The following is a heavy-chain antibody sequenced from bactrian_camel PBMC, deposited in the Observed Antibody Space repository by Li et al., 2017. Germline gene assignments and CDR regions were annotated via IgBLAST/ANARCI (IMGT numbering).Heavy chain of an antibody. J-gene: IGHJ6*01. CDR1: EFTESINC. CDR2: IYWGDTQGR. V-gene: IGHV3S53*01. Sequence: VQLVESGGGSVQAGGSLSLSCTAAEFTESINCMGWYRQAPGKEREGVASIYWGDTQGRYYGDSVKGRFIISQDNGKMYLQMNSLKAEDTTMYYCVVVPFAKCGGWEHTSPAFGYWGQGTQVTVS. D-gene: IGHD2*01. CDR3: VVVPFAKCGGWEHTSPAFGY.